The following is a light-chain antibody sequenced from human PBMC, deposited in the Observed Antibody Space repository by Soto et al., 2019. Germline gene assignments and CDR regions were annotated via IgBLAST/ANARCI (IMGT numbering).Light chain of an antibody. CDR3: QQSYSTPYS. CDR1: QSVIGY. V-gene: IGKV1-39*01. Sequence: DIQMTQSPSSLSASVGDRVTITCRASQSVIGYLNWYQQEPGKAPKVLIYGASSLQSGVPSRFSGSGSGTEFTLTISSLQPEDFATYYCQQSYSTPYSFGQGTKLEIK. CDR2: GAS. J-gene: IGKJ2*03.